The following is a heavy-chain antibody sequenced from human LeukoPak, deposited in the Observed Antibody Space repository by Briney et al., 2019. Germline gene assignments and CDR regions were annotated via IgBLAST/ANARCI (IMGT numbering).Heavy chain of an antibody. CDR2: IIPIFGTA. V-gene: IGHV1-69*06. CDR1: GGTFSSYA. J-gene: IGHJ4*02. CDR3: AAEDCSSTSCTLDN. Sequence: ASVKVSCKASGGTFSSYAISWVRQAPGQGLEWMGGIIPIFGTANYAQKFQGRVTMTEDTSTDTASMELSSLRSDDAAVYYCAAEDCSSTSCTLDNWGQGTLVTVSS. D-gene: IGHD2-2*01.